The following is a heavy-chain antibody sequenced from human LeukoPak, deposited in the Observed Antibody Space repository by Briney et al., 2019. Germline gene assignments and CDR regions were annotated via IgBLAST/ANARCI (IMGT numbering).Heavy chain of an antibody. CDR2: INWNGGST. CDR3: AKRGSYCSGTTCYDY. CDR1: GFTFDDYG. D-gene: IGHD2-2*01. Sequence: PGGSLRLSCAASGFTFDDYGMSWVRQAPGKGLEWVSGINWNGGSTGYADSVKGRFTISRDNSKNTLFLQMNSLRAEDTAVYCCAKRGSYCSGTTCYDYWGQGTLVTVSS. V-gene: IGHV3-20*04. J-gene: IGHJ4*02.